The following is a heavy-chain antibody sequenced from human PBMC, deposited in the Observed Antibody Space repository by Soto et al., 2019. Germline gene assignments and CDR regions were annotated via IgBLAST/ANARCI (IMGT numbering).Heavy chain of an antibody. V-gene: IGHV3-11*01. Sequence: GGSLRLSGAASGFTVSDYYMSWIRQAPGKGLEWVSYISSSGSTIYYADSVKGRFTISRDNAKNSLYLQMNSLRAEDTAVYYCARDRSSSGWYMGAFDIWGQGTMVTFSS. CDR1: GFTVSDYY. J-gene: IGHJ3*02. D-gene: IGHD6-19*01. CDR3: ARDRSSSGWYMGAFDI. CDR2: ISSSGSTI.